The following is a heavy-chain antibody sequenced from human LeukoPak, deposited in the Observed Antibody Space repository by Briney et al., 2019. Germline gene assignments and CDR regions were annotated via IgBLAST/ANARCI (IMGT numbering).Heavy chain of an antibody. J-gene: IGHJ5*02. Sequence: GGSLRLSCAASGFTFSNYGMQWVRQAPGKGLEWVAFIRYDGSNKFYADSVKGRFTVSRDNSKNTLFLEINSLRPEDTAMYYCATDRLDPWGQGTLVTVSS. V-gene: IGHV3-30*02. CDR1: GFTFSNYG. CDR3: ATDRLDP. CDR2: IRYDGSNK.